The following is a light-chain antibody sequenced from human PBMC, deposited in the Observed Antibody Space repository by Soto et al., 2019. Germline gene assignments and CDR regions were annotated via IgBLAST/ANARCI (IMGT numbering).Light chain of an antibody. Sequence: EIVLTQSSGTLSLSPGERATLSCRASQSVSSSYLAWYQQKPGQAPRLLIYGASSRATGIPDRFSGSGSGTYFNRTVSRLEPEDFAVYYCQQYRTFGQGTKVEIK. CDR2: GAS. CDR1: QSVSSSY. V-gene: IGKV3-20*01. CDR3: QQYRT. J-gene: IGKJ1*01.